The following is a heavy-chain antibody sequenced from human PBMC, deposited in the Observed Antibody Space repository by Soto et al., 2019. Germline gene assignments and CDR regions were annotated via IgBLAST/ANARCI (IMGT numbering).Heavy chain of an antibody. V-gene: IGHV4-31*03. CDR1: GGSISSGDYY. CDR2: IYYSGST. Sequence: QVQLQESGPGLVKPSQTLSLTCTVSGGSISSGDYYWSWVRQHPGKGLESIGYIYYSGSTYYNPSLKSRVTISVDTSKNQFSLKLSSVTAADTAVYYCARGPYSGNAIDYWGQGTLVTVSS. D-gene: IGHD4-4*01. CDR3: ARGPYSGNAIDY. J-gene: IGHJ4*02.